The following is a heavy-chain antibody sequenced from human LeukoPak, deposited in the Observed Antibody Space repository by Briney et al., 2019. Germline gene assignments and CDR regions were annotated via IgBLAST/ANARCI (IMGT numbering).Heavy chain of an antibody. CDR1: GGSISSYY. CDR2: IYTSGST. Sequence: SETLSLTCSVSGGSISSYYWSWIRQPAGKGLEWIGRIYTSGSTNYNPSLKSRVTMSVDTSKNQFSLKLSSVTAADTAVYYCARGSRILRKGGAFDIWGQGTMVTVSS. CDR3: ARGSRILRKGGAFDI. J-gene: IGHJ3*02. V-gene: IGHV4-4*07. D-gene: IGHD2-15*01.